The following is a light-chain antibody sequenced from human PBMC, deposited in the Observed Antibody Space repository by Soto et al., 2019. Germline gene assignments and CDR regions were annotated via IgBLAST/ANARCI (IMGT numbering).Light chain of an antibody. CDR2: GVT. CDR3: FSHRGGDSHV. V-gene: IGLV2-14*01. CDR1: SSDVGAYNY. Sequence: QAVLTQPASLSGSPGDSITICCTGTSSDVGAYNYVSWYQQYPGKAPKLMIYGVTNRPSGVSNRFSGSTTGNTASLTISGLQAEDEADYYCFSHRGGDSHVFGTGTKVTVL. J-gene: IGLJ1*01.